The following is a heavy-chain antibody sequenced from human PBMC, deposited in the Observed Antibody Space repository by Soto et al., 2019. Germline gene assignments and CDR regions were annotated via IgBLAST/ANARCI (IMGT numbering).Heavy chain of an antibody. CDR3: AKEPSGYSRSWYYYYYGLDV. CDR1: GFTFSSYA. CDR2: ISGTAGGT. Sequence: PGGSLRLSCAASGFTFSSYAMSLERQAPGKGLGWVSAISGTAGGTYYADSVKGRFTISRDNSKNTLYLQINSLRAEDTAVYYCAKEPSGYSRSWYYYYYGLDVLGQGTTVTVSS. J-gene: IGHJ6*02. V-gene: IGHV3-23*01. D-gene: IGHD6-13*01.